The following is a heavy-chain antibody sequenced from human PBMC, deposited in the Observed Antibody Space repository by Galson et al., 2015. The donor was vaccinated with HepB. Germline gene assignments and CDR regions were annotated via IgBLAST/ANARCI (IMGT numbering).Heavy chain of an antibody. V-gene: IGHV1-69*04. D-gene: IGHD1-26*01. Sequence: SVKVSCKASGGTFSSYAISWVRQAPGQGLEWMGRIIPILGIANYAQKFQGRVTITADKSTSTAYMELSSLRSEDTAVYYCARVGIGKRATAEGGYYYGMDVWGQGTTVTVSS. J-gene: IGHJ6*02. CDR2: IIPILGIA. CDR1: GGTFSSYA. CDR3: ARVGIGKRATAEGGYYYGMDV.